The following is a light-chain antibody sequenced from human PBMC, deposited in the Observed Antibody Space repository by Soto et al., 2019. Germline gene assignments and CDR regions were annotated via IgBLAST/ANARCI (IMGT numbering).Light chain of an antibody. V-gene: IGKV3-15*01. CDR2: ATS. J-gene: IGKJ4*01. Sequence: EIVLTQSPATLSVSPGERATLSCRASQSVGNNFAWYQQKPGQAPRLLIFATSTRATGVPARFSGSESGTTFPLPISRLKSEDSAVYYCQQYGDLPLTFDGGAKVEIE. CDR3: QQYGDLPLT. CDR1: QSVGNN.